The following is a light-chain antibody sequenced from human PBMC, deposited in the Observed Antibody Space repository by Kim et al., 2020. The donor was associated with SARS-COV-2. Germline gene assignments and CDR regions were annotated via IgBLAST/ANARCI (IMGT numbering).Light chain of an antibody. J-gene: IGLJ3*02. Sequence: GQTLTFTCSRSTSHLGSNLLTWYQQLPGTAPKLLLYSNNYRSSGVPARFSGSTSGTSASLAISGLQSEDEADYYCVAWDDSLSGSVFGGGTQLTVL. CDR1: TSHLGSNL. V-gene: IGLV1-44*01. CDR3: VAWDDSLSGSV. CDR2: SNN.